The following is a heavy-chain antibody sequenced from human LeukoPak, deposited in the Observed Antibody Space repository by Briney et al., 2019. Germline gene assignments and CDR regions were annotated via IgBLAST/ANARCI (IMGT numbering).Heavy chain of an antibody. Sequence: GGSLRLSCAASGLTFSSYAMSWVRQAPGKVLEWVSTISGNGATTYYADSVKGRFTISRDNSKSTLYMQMNSLRAEDTAVYYCAKRGVATIPDYWGQGTLVTVSS. V-gene: IGHV3-23*01. D-gene: IGHD5-12*01. CDR1: GLTFSSYA. CDR3: AKRGVATIPDY. CDR2: ISGNGATT. J-gene: IGHJ4*02.